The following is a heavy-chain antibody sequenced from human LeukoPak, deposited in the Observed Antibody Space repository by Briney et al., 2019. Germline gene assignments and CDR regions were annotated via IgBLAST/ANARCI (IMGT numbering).Heavy chain of an antibody. J-gene: IGHJ4*02. CDR1: GASISTYY. D-gene: IGHD6-13*01. Sequence: PSETLSLTCTVSGASISTYYWSWIRQPPGTGLEWIGYIYNNLNTNYKPSLRSRVTISVDTSKNQFSLKLRSVTAADTAVYYCARVPAAGTGPDYWGQGTLVTVSS. CDR3: ARVPAAGTGPDY. CDR2: IYNNLNT. V-gene: IGHV4-59*08.